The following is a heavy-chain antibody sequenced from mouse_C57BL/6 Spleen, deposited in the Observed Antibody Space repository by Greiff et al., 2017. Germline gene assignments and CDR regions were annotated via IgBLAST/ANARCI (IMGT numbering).Heavy chain of an antibody. CDR3: TRDRKYYGAMDY. J-gene: IGHJ4*01. D-gene: IGHD1-1*01. V-gene: IGHV5-9-1*02. CDR2: ISSGGDYI. CDR1: GFTFSSYA. Sequence: DVMLVESGEGLVKPGGSLKLSCAASGFTFSSYAMSWVRQTPEKRLEWVAYISSGGDYIYYADTVKGRFTISRDNARNTLYLQMSSLKSEDTAMYYCTRDRKYYGAMDYWGQGTSVTVSS.